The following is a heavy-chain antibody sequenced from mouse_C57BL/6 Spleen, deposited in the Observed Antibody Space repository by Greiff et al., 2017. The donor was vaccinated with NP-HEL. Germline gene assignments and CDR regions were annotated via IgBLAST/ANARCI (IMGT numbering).Heavy chain of an antibody. J-gene: IGHJ2*01. Sequence: EVQVVESGGGLVKPGGSLKLSCAASGFTFSSYTMSWVRQTPEKRLEWVATISGGGGNTYYPDSVKGRFTISRDNAKNTLYLKMSSLRSEKTALYYCARQLGLDYWGQGTTLTVSS. CDR2: ISGGGGNT. CDR3: ARQLGLDY. CDR1: GFTFSSYT. V-gene: IGHV5-9*01. D-gene: IGHD4-1*01.